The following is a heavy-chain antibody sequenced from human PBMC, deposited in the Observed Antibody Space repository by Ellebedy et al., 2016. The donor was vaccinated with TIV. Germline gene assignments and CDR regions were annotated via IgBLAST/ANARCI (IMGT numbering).Heavy chain of an antibody. V-gene: IGHV1-18*01. J-gene: IGHJ4*02. CDR3: ARVGSCSSTSCYLWEDYHFDY. CDR2: ISAYNGNT. D-gene: IGHD2-2*01. Sequence: ASVKVSXXASGYTFTSYGISWVRQAPGQGLEWMGWISAYNGNTNYAQKLQGRVTMTTDTSTSTAYMELRSLRSDGTAVYYCARVGSCSSTSCYLWEDYHFDYWGQGTLVTVSS. CDR1: GYTFTSYG.